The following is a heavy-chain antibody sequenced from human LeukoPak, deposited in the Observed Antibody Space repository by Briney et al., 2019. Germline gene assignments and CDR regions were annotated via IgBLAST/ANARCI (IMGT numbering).Heavy chain of an antibody. D-gene: IGHD3-22*01. CDR2: INHSGST. CDR1: GGSFSGYH. CDR3: ARVITPWYYDRAKNWFDP. J-gene: IGHJ5*02. Sequence: SETLSLTCAVYGGSFSGYHWSWIRQPPGKGLEWIGEINHSGSTNYNPSLKSRVTISVDTSKNQFSLKLSSVTAADTAVYYCARVITPWYYDRAKNWFDPWGQGTLVTVSS. V-gene: IGHV4-34*01.